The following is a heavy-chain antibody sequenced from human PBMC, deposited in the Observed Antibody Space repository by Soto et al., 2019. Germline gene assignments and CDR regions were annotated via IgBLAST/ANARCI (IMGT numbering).Heavy chain of an antibody. Sequence: ASVKVSCKASGYTFIRYGITWVRQAPGQGLEWMGWISAYNDYTNYAQKLQGRVTMTTDTSTSTVYMELRSLRSDDTAVYYCARAGGYSRTTPNPRAYDMDVWGQGTTVTVSS. CDR3: ARAGGYSRTTPNPRAYDMDV. CDR1: GYTFIRYG. V-gene: IGHV1-18*01. J-gene: IGHJ6*02. CDR2: ISAYNDYT. D-gene: IGHD6-13*01.